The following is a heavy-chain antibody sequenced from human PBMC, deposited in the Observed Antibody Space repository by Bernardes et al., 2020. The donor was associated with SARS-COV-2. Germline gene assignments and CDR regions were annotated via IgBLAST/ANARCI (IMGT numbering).Heavy chain of an antibody. J-gene: IGHJ4*02. V-gene: IGHV3-33*03. CDR2: IWYDGSNK. CDR3: AKRGDATPYYLDY. Sequence: GGSLRLSRAASGFTFSSYGMHWVRQAPGKGLEWVGTIWYDGSNKYYADSVKGRFTISRDNSKNTLYLQMNSLRAEDTAVYYCAKRGDATPYYLDYWGQGTLVTVSS. CDR1: GFTFSSYG. D-gene: IGHD3-16*01.